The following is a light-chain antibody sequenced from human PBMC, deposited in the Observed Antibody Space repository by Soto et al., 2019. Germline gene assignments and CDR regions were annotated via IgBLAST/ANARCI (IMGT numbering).Light chain of an antibody. Sequence: DIQLTQSPSSLSASVGDRVTITCRASQTIHNFLNWYQQTPGKAPKLLIYAASNLRGGVPSRFSGGGSGTDFTLTINSLQPEDFATYYCQKSFSPLYTFGRGTMLDI. CDR2: AAS. V-gene: IGKV1-39*01. CDR1: QTIHNF. CDR3: QKSFSPLYT. J-gene: IGKJ2*01.